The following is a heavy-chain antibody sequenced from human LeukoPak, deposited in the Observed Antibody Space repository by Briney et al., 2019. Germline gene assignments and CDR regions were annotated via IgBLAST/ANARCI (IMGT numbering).Heavy chain of an antibody. D-gene: IGHD1/OR15-1a*01. CDR2: VYFTGRT. CDR3: ARDQKGRNWHKGGFDP. CDR1: GASIGSHY. V-gene: IGHV4-4*08. Sequence: SETLSLTCSVSGASIGSHYWSWLRQPPGKGLEWVGYVYFTGRTHYNPSLTSRVTISVDSFKKQVSLELRSVTASDTAVYYCARDQKGRNWHKGGFDPWGQGMLVTVSS. J-gene: IGHJ5*02.